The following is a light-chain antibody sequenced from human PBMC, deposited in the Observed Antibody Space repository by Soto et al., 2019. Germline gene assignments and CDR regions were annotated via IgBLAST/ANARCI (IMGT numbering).Light chain of an antibody. CDR1: QSVSSD. CDR3: QQENNWPSIFT. J-gene: IGKJ3*01. Sequence: EIVMTQSPATLSVSPGERATLSCRASQSVSSDLAWYQQKPGQAPRLLIYGASTRATGIPARFSGSGSGTEFTLNISSLQSEDFAVYYCQQENNWPSIFTFGPGTKVDIK. V-gene: IGKV3-15*01. CDR2: GAS.